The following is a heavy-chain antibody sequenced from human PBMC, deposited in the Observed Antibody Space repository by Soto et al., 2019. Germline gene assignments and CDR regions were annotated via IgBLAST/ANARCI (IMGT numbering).Heavy chain of an antibody. CDR3: AKGQYADPLVWFDP. CDR1: GFTFSNCA. Sequence: GGSLRLSCAASGFTFSNCAMNWVRQAPGKGLEWVSAISGSGGSTHYAESVKGRFTISRDNSKNTLYLQMNSLGAEDTAMYYCAKGQYADPLVWFDPWGQGTLVTVSS. V-gene: IGHV3-23*01. CDR2: ISGSGGST. J-gene: IGHJ5*02. D-gene: IGHD6-6*01.